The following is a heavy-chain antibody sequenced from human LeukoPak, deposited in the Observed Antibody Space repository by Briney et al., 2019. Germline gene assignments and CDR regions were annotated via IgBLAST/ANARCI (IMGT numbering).Heavy chain of an antibody. CDR1: GGTFSSYA. CDR2: IIPIFGTA. Sequence: SVKVSCKASGGTFSSYAISWVRQAPGQGLEWMGGIIPIFGTANYAQKFQGRVTLTADESTSTAYMELSSLRSEDTAVYYCARHNWDREWGAFDIWGQGTMVTVSS. J-gene: IGHJ3*02. V-gene: IGHV1-69*01. CDR3: ARHNWDREWGAFDI. D-gene: IGHD1-20*01.